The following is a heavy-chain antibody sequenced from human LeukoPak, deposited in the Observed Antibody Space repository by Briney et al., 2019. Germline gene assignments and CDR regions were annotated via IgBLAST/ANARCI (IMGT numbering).Heavy chain of an antibody. CDR2: IRSKAYGGTT. CDR3: SRPVDY. V-gene: IGHV3-49*03. J-gene: IGHJ4*02. CDR1: GFTFGDYT. Sequence: GGSLRLSCTTSGFTFGDYTMGWFRQAPGKGLEWVGFIRSKAYGGTTDYAASVKGRFTISRDDSKSIAYLQMNRLKNEDTAVYYCSRPVDYWGQGTLVTVSS.